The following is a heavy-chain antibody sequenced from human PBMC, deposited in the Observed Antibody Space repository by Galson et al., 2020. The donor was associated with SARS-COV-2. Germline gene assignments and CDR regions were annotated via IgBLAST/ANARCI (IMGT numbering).Heavy chain of an antibody. CDR2: ISSSGSTI. Sequence: SLKISSAAPGFTFSHYYMSWIRQAPAKALEWVSYISSSGSTIYYADPLTGRLTISRDNAKNSLYLQMHSLRAEDTAVYYCARVIEFTIFGVVINYYYYGMDVWGQGTTVSVSS. CDR1: GFTFSHYY. J-gene: IGHJ6*02. D-gene: IGHD3-3*01. CDR3: ARVIEFTIFGVVINYYYYGMDV. V-gene: IGHV3-11*01.